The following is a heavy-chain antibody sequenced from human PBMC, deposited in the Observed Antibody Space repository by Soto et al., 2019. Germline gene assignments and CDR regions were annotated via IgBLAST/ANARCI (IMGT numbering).Heavy chain of an antibody. CDR3: ARDRSRSNIVVVPAARGFDP. J-gene: IGHJ5*02. V-gene: IGHV4-4*02. CDR1: GGSISSSNW. Sequence: PSETLSLTCAVSGGSISSSNWWSWVRQPPGKGLEWIGEIYHSGSTNYNPSLKSRVTISVDKSKNQFSLKLGSVTAADTAVYYCARDRSRSNIVVVPAARGFDPWGQGTLVTVSS. CDR2: IYHSGST. D-gene: IGHD2-2*01.